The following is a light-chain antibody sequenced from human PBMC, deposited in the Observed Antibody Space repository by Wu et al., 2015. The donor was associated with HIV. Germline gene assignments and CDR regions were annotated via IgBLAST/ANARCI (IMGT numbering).Light chain of an antibody. J-gene: IGKJ1*01. CDR2: ATS. CDR1: QEIRDD. Sequence: AIQMTQSPSSLSASVGDRVVITCRASQEIRDDLSWFQQKPGRAPKLLIYATSTLHSGVPSRFSGSGSGTDFTLTISDLQSEDFATYYCLQDFSYPRTFSQGTRV. V-gene: IGKV1-6*01. CDR3: LQDFSYPRT.